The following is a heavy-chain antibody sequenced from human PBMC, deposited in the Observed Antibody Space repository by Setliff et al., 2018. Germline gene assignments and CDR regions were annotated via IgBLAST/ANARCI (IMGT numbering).Heavy chain of an antibody. CDR1: GDSISRAMYY. CDR3: ARGHPPSDSSGYYYAY. D-gene: IGHD3-22*01. CDR2: IYTDGST. J-gene: IGHJ4*02. V-gene: IGHV4-61*02. Sequence: SETLSLTCTVSGDSISRAMYYWSWLRQSAGKGLECIGRIYTDGSTKYNPSLTGRVTLLIDKSTGTAYMELSSLRTEDTAVYYCARGHPPSDSSGYYYAYWGQGTLVTVSS.